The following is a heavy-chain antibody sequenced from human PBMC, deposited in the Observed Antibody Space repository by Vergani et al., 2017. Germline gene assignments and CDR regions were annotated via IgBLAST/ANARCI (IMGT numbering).Heavy chain of an antibody. J-gene: IGHJ6*02. CDR1: GGTFSSYT. CDR3: ARPRRDGYNYYYYYGMDV. V-gene: IGHV1-69*02. CDR2: ITPFLDII. D-gene: IGHD5-24*01. Sequence: QVQLVQSGAEVKKSGSSVKVSCKASGGTFSSYTITWVRQAPGQGLEWMGRITPFLDIINYAQNFQGRVTITADKSTGTAYMELSSLRSDDTAVYYCARPRRDGYNYYYYYGMDVWGQGTTVTVSS.